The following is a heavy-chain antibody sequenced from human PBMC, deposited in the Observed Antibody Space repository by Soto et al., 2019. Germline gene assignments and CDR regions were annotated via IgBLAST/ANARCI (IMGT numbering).Heavy chain of an antibody. CDR1: GGSIIFYY. CDR2: ISYSGST. CDR3: ARIGVVLYYYYGMDV. D-gene: IGHD2-15*01. J-gene: IGHJ6*02. V-gene: IGHV4-59*12. Sequence: PSETLSLTCTVSGGSIIFYYWSWIRQSPGKGMEWIGYISYSGSTDYNPSLKSRLTMSVDTSKNQFSMKLSSVTAADTAVYYCARIGVVLYYYYGMDVWGQGTTVTVSS.